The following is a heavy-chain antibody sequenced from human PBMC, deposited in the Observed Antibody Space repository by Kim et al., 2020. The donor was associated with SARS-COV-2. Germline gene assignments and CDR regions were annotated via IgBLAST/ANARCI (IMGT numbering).Heavy chain of an antibody. V-gene: IGHV4-39*01. CDR3: ARHGPVLWFGESRPNWFDP. D-gene: IGHD3-10*01. CDR2: IYYSGST. Sequence: SETLSLTCTVSGGSISSSSYYWGWIRQPPGKGLEWIGSIYYSGSTYYNPSLKSRVTISVDTSKNQFSLKLSSVTAADTAVYYCARHGPVLWFGESRPNWFDPWGQGTLVTVSS. CDR1: GGSISSSSYY. J-gene: IGHJ5*02.